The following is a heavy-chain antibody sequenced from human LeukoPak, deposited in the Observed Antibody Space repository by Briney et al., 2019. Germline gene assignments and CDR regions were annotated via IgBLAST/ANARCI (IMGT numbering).Heavy chain of an antibody. D-gene: IGHD4-17*01. CDR2: ISGSGGNT. V-gene: IGHV3-23*01. J-gene: IGHJ4*02. CDR3: AKPVYGDYAH. Sequence: GGSLRLSCAASGFTFSSYAMSWVRQAPGKGLEWVSVISGSGGNTYYADFVKGRFTISRDNSKNTLFLQMNSLRAEDTALYYCAKPVYGDYAHWGQGTLVTVSS. CDR1: GFTFSSYA.